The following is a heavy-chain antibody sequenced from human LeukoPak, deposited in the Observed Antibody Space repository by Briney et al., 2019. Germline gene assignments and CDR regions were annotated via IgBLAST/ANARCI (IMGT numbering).Heavy chain of an antibody. D-gene: IGHD2-8*01. CDR3: AKGIVLMVYALADAFDI. J-gene: IGHJ3*02. CDR1: GFTFSSYG. Sequence: PGVSLRRSCAASGFTFSSYGMHWVRQAPGKVLEWFSAISGSGGSTYYADSVKGGFTISRDNSKNTLYLQMNSLRSEDTAVYYCAKGIVLMVYALADAFDIWGQGTMVTVSS. CDR2: ISGSGGST. V-gene: IGHV3-23*01.